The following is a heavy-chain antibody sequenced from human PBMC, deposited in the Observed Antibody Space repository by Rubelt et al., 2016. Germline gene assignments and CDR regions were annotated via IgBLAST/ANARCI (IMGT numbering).Heavy chain of an antibody. V-gene: IGHV4-39*02. J-gene: IGHJ2*01. CDR2: IYYRGST. CDR3: ARDVRWSWHFDL. Sequence: QLQLQESGPGLVKPSETPSLTCTVSGGSISSSDYYWGWIRQPPGKGLEWIGGIYYRGSTYYNPSLNSRVTIFIDTSKNQFSLKLGSVSAADTAIYYWARDVRWSWHFDLWGRGTLVTVSS. CDR1: GGSISSSDYY. D-gene: IGHD4-23*01.